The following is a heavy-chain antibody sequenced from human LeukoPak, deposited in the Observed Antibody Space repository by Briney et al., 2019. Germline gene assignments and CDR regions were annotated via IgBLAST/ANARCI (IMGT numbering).Heavy chain of an antibody. V-gene: IGHV3-74*01. Sequence: GGSLRLSCAASGFTFKNYWMHWVRQSPGKGPVWVSRINDDGSGTSYADSVKGRFTISRDDAKSTLYLQMNSLRAEDTAVYYCVRGGASTWSWGQGTLVTVSS. D-gene: IGHD2-15*01. CDR1: GFTFKNYW. CDR2: INDDGSGT. J-gene: IGHJ5*02. CDR3: VRGGASTWS.